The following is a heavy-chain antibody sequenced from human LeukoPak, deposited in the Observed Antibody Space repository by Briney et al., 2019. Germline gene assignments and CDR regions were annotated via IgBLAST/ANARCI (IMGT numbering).Heavy chain of an antibody. CDR3: ARGSSTSWPYNWFDP. V-gene: IGHV3-9*01. CDR1: GFTFDDYA. CDR2: ISWNSGSI. J-gene: IGHJ5*02. Sequence: GGSLRLSCAASGFTFDDYAMHWVRQAPGKGLEWVSGISWNSGSIGYADSVKGRFTISRDNAKNSLCLQMNSLRAEDTALYYCARGSSTSWPYNWFDPWGQGTLVTVSS. D-gene: IGHD2-2*01.